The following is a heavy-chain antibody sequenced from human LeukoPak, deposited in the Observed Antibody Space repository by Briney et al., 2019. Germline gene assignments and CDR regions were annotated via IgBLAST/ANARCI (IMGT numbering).Heavy chain of an antibody. CDR1: GYTFTSYD. CDR3: ARGAGGTSGDYYYYYGMDV. V-gene: IGHV1-8*01. Sequence: ASVKVSCKASGYTFTSYDINWVRQATGQGLEWMGWMNPNSGNTGYAQKFQGRVTMTRNTSISTAYMELSSLRSEDTAVYYCARGAGGTSGDYYYYYGMDVGGQGTTVTVSS. CDR2: MNPNSGNT. J-gene: IGHJ6*02. D-gene: IGHD1-14*01.